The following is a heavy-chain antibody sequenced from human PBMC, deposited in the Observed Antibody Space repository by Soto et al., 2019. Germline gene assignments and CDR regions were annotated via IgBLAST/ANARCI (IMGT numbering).Heavy chain of an antibody. CDR2: IIPISETT. CDR3: PRSQGSSTSLEIYYYYYYGMDV. D-gene: IGHD2-2*01. J-gene: IGHJ6*02. CDR1: GGTFSSYA. V-gene: IGHV1-69*01. Sequence: QVQLVQSGAEVKKPGSSVKVSCKASGGTFSSYAISWVRQAPGQGLEWMGGIIPISETTNYAQKFQGRVTITANESKSTAYMELSSLISEDTAVYYCPRSQGSSTSLEIYYYYYYGMDVWGQGTTVTVSS.